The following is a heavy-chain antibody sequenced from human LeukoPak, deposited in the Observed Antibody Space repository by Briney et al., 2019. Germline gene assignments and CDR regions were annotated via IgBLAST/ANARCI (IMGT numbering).Heavy chain of an antibody. V-gene: IGHV1-2*02. CDR1: GYTFTGYY. D-gene: IGHD3-22*01. J-gene: IGHJ4*02. Sequence: ASVKVSCKASGYTFTGYYMHWVRQAPGRGLEWMGWINTNSGGANYAQKFQGRVTMTRDTSISTAYMELSRLRSDDTAVYYCARDYYDSSGYYYLTFDYWGQGTLVTVSS. CDR2: INTNSGGA. CDR3: ARDYYDSSGYYYLTFDY.